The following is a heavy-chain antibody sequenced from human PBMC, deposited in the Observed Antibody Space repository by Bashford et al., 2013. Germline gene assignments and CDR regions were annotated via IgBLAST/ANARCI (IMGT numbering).Heavy chain of an antibody. CDR1: GGSISNYY. D-gene: IGHD1-26*01. Sequence: SETLSLTCTVSGGSISNYYWSWFRQPPGKGLEWIAYISYTGSTNYNPSLKSRVTISIDTSKNQFSLQLSSVTAADTAMFYCARTTRVNSGSYWGSQDTAGPIDYWGQGTLVTVSS. CDR3: ARTTRVNSGSYWGSQDTAGPIDY. J-gene: IGHJ4*02. CDR2: ISYTGST. V-gene: IGHV4-59*01.